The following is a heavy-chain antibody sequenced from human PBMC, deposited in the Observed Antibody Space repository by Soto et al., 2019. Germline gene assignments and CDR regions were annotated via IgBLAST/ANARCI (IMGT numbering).Heavy chain of an antibody. Sequence: QLQLRESGPGLVTPSETLSLPCTVTSVSVSSTNYYWGWIRQPPGQGLEWIASFSYSGNTYYNPSLNVRVTTAIVTAKNPSSLRPSSMTAADTAVYYCGSRRVAIYSHEFEFWCQGNLVSVSS. CDR3: GSRRVAIYSHEFEF. V-gene: IGHV4-39*01. CDR1: SVSVSSTNYY. J-gene: IGHJ4*02. CDR2: FSYSGNT. D-gene: IGHD1-26*01.